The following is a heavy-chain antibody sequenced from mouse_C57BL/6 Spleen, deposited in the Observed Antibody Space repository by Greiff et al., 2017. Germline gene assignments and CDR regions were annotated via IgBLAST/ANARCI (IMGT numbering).Heavy chain of an antibody. J-gene: IGHJ2*01. D-gene: IGHD2-3*01. CDR3: ARYGYYPYFDY. Sequence: QVQLQQPGAELVRPGTSVKLSCKASGYTFTSYWMHWVKQRPGQGLEWIGVIDPSDSYTNYNQKFKGKATLTVDTSSSTAYMQLSSLTSEDSAVYYCARYGYYPYFDYWGQGTTLTVSS. V-gene: IGHV1-59*01. CDR2: IDPSDSYT. CDR1: GYTFTSYW.